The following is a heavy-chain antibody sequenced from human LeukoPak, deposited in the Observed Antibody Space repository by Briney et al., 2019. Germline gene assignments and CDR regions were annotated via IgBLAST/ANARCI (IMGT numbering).Heavy chain of an antibody. D-gene: IGHD3-10*01. CDR1: GGSFSGYY. J-gene: IGHJ5*02. CDR3: ARGFYGSGGLNWFDP. Sequence: SETLSLTCAVYGGSFSGYYWSWIRQPPGKGLEWIGEINHSGSTNYNPSLKSRVTISVDTSKNQFSLKLSSVTAADTAVYYCARGFYGSGGLNWFDPWGQGTLVTVSS. CDR2: INHSGST. V-gene: IGHV4-34*01.